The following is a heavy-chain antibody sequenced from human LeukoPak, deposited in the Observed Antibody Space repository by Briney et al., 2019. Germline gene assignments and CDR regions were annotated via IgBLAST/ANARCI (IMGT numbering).Heavy chain of an antibody. V-gene: IGHV4-30-2*01. J-gene: IGHJ2*01. D-gene: IGHD4-23*01. CDR3: AKRLRWATGYFDL. CDR1: GGSISSGGYS. Sequence: SETLSLTCAVSGGSISSGGYSWSWIRQPPGKGLEWIGYIYHSGSTYYNPSLKSRVTISVDRSKNQFSLKLSSVTAADTAVYYCAKRLRWATGYFDLWGRGTLVTVSS. CDR2: IYHSGST.